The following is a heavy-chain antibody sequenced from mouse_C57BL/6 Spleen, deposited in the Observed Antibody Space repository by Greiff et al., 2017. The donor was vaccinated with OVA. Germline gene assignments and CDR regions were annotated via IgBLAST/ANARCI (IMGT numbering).Heavy chain of an antibody. J-gene: IGHJ4*01. Sequence: QVQLQQPGAELVKPGASVKLSCKASGYTFTSYWMHWVKLRPGQGLEWIGMIHPNSGSTNYNEKFKSKATLTVDKSSSTAYMQLSSLTSEDSAVYYCAREGLTTTGAMDYWGQGTSVTVSS. CDR2: IHPNSGST. CDR3: AREGLTTTGAMDY. D-gene: IGHD1-1*01. CDR1: GYTFTSYW. V-gene: IGHV1-64*01.